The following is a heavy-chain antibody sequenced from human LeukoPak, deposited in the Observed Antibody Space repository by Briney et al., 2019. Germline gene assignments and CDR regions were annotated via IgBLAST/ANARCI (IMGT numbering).Heavy chain of an antibody. CDR3: ASAVSGSYYYFDY. J-gene: IGHJ4*02. V-gene: IGHV4-34*01. D-gene: IGHD1-26*01. Sequence: PSETLSLTCAVYGGSFSGYYWSWIRQPPGKGLEWIGEINHSGSTNYNPSLKSRVTISVDTSKNQFSLKLSSVTAADTAVYYCASAVSGSYYYFDYWGQGTLVTVSS. CDR2: INHSGST. CDR1: GGSFSGYY.